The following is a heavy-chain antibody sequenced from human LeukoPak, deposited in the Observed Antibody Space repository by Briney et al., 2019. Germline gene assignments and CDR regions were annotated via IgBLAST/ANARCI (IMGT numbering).Heavy chain of an antibody. D-gene: IGHD3-3*01. J-gene: IGHJ4*02. CDR2: ISAYNGNT. CDR3: ARDQISYDFWSGYPGY. Sequence: ASVKVSCKASGYTFTSYGISWVRQAPGQGLEWMGWISAYNGNTNYAQKLQGRVTMTTGTSTSTAYMELRSLRSDDTAVYYCARDQISYDFWSGYPGYWGQGTLVTVSS. CDR1: GYTFTSYG. V-gene: IGHV1-18*01.